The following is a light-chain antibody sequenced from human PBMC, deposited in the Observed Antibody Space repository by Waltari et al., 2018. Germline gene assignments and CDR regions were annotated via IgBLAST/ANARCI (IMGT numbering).Light chain of an antibody. V-gene: IGLV4-69*01. Sequence: QVVLTQSPSASASLGASVKLTCTLTSGHLNYVIAWHQEQPQKAPRYLMKISSDGTHTKGDGSPGRFSGSSSGTERYLTISSLHSEDEADYYCQTWGTGIRVFGGGTKLTVL. CDR1: SGHLNYV. J-gene: IGLJ3*02. CDR2: ISSDGTH. CDR3: QTWGTGIRV.